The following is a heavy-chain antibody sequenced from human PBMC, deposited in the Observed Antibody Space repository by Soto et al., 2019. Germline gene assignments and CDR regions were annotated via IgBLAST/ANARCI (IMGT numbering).Heavy chain of an antibody. CDR2: ISYDGSNK. J-gene: IGHJ5*02. V-gene: IGHV3-30*03. CDR1: GFTFSSYG. CDR3: ATNTAMVSLNNWFDP. Sequence: GGSLRLSCAASGFTFSSYGMHWVRQAPGKGLEWVAVISYDGSNKYYADSVKGRFTISRDNAKNTLYLQMNSLRAEDTAVYYCATNTAMVSLNNWFDPCGEGTLVTVSS. D-gene: IGHD5-18*01.